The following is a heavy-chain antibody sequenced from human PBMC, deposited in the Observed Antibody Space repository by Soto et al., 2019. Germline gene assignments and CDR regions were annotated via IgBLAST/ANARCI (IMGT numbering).Heavy chain of an antibody. D-gene: IGHD2-21*01. J-gene: IGHJ4*02. V-gene: IGHV3-53*01. CDR1: GFTVSSKY. CDR3: ATERGPTYYFDY. Sequence: HPGGSLRLSCAASGFTVSSKYMSWVRQAPGKGLEWVSVIYSDGSTYYADSVKGRFTISRDNSKNTLYLQMNSLRAEDTAVYYCATERGPTYYFDYWGQGTLGTVSS. CDR2: IYSDGST.